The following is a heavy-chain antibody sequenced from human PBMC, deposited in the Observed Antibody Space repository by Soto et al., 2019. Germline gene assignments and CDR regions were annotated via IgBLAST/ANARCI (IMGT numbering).Heavy chain of an antibody. J-gene: IGHJ4*02. Sequence: HPGGPLGLSGTSSGFIFGDYPRSWGRQAPGKGREGVGFFGVVVDGGTTDYAAPVEGRFTRSRAGSKGIANLKMNRLKTEDTGMDYCTRVTREPGSEKYYFDFWGQGTLVTVSS. V-gene: IGHV3-49*04. CDR1: GFIFGDYP. CDR2: FGVVVDGGTT. CDR3: TRVTREPGSEKYYFDF. D-gene: IGHD1-26*01.